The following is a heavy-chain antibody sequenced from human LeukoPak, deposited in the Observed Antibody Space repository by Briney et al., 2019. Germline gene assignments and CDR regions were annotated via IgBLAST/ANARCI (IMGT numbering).Heavy chain of an antibody. V-gene: IGHV3-74*01. CDR3: ARGNYGFDY. CDR2: IISDGTGT. CDR1: GFTFTDYE. J-gene: IGHJ4*02. Sequence: QAGGSLRLSCAASGFTFTDYEMYWVRQTPGKGLVWVSRIISDGTGTNYADSVKGRFTISGDNAKNTLYLQMNSLRAEDTAVYYCARGNYGFDYWGQGTLVTVSS. D-gene: IGHD1-7*01.